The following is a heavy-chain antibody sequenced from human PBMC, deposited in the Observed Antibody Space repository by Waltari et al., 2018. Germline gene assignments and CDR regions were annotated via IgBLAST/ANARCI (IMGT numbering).Heavy chain of an antibody. V-gene: IGHV6-1*01. J-gene: IGHJ4*02. D-gene: IGHD6-6*01. CDR1: GDSVSSNRAA. CDR3: ARDLYSSLPRYFDY. Sequence: QVQLQQSGPGLVKPSQPLSLTCSISGDSVSSNRAAWHWLRQSPSRGIEWLGRTYYRSKWYNDYAVSVKSRITINPDTSKNQFSLQLNSVTPEDTAVYYCARDLYSSLPRYFDYWGQGTLVTVSS. CDR2: TYYRSKWYN.